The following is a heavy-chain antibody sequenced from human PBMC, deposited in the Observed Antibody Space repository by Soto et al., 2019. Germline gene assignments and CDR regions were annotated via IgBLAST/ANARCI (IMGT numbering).Heavy chain of an antibody. CDR2: IYHGGNI. V-gene: IGHV4-4*02. Sequence: LSLTCAVSGDSINTTDWWNWVRQPPGKGLEWIGEIYHGGNINYNPSLKSRVTISMDKSKNQISLNLFSVTAADTAVYYCARDHSYSGNWAFDYWGQGALVTVSS. J-gene: IGHJ4*02. CDR1: GDSINTTDW. CDR3: ARDHSYSGNWAFDY. D-gene: IGHD5-12*01.